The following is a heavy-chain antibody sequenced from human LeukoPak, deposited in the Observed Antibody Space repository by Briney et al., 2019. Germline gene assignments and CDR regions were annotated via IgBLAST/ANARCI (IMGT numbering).Heavy chain of an antibody. CDR1: GYTFTGYY. CDR3: ARDMETYSSSSPWFDP. J-gene: IGHJ5*02. Sequence: ASVKVSCKASGYTFTGYYMHWVRQAPGQGLKWMGWTNPNSGGTNYAQKFQGRVTMTRDTSISTAYMELSRLRSDDTAVYYCARDMETYSSSSPWFDPWGQGTLVTVSS. D-gene: IGHD6-6*01. V-gene: IGHV1-2*02. CDR2: TNPNSGGT.